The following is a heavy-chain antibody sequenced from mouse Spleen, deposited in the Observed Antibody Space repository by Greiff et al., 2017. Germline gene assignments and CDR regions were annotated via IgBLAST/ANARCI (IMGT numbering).Heavy chain of an antibody. V-gene: IGHV14-2*01. CDR3: ARNYDGSFLY. CDR2: IDPEDGDT. J-gene: IGHJ2*01. CDR1: GFNITDYY. D-gene: IGHD1-1*01. Sequence: EVQLQQSGAELVKPGASVKLSCTASGFNITDYYMHWVKQRTEQGLEWIGRIDPEDGDTKYAPKFQGKATITADTSSNTAYLQLSSLTSEDTAVYYWARNYDGSFLYWGQGTTLTVSS.